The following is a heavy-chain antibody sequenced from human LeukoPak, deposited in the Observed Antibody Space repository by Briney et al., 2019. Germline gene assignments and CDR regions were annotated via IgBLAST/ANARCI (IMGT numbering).Heavy chain of an antibody. J-gene: IGHJ6*03. CDR3: ARPRAYYYYMDV. CDR1: GFTFSSYW. V-gene: IGHV3-74*01. CDR2: INSDGSST. Sequence: GGSLRLSCAASGFTFSSYWMHWVRQAPGKGLVWVSRINSDGSSTSYADSVKGRFTISRDNAKNTLYLQMNSLRAEDTAVYYCARPRAYYYYMDVWGKGTTVTVSS.